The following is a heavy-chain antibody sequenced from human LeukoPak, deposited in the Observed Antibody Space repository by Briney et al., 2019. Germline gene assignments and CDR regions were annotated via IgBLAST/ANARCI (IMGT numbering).Heavy chain of an antibody. D-gene: IGHD6-13*01. CDR1: GGSISSYY. CDR2: IYTSGRT. Sequence: PSETLSLTCTVSGGSISSYYWSWIRQPPGKGLEWIGYIYTSGRTNYNPSLKSRVTISVDTSKNQFSLKLSSVTAADTAVYYCASHGGYSSSPSPWGQGTLVTVSS. J-gene: IGHJ5*02. V-gene: IGHV4-4*09. CDR3: ASHGGYSSSPSP.